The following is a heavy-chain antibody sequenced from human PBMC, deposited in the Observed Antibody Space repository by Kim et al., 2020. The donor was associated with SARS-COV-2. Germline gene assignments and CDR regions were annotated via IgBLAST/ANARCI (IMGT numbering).Heavy chain of an antibody. CDR1: GFTFSSYG. J-gene: IGHJ6*02. V-gene: IGHV3-33*01. CDR3: ARIRSSSHFYYYGMDV. Sequence: GSLRLSCAASGFTFSSYGMHWVRQAPGKGLEWVAVIWYDGSNKYYADSVKGRFTISRDNSKNTLYLQMNSLRAEDTAVYYCARIRSSSHFYYYGMDVWGQGTTVTVSS. D-gene: IGHD6-6*01. CDR2: IWYDGSNK.